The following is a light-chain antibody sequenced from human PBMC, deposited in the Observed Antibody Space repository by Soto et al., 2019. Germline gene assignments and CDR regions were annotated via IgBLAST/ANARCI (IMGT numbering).Light chain of an antibody. Sequence: QSAMTQSPSASGTPGQRVAISCSGADSNIGGNAVNWYHQRPGTAPKLLIHSNNQRPSGVPDRFSGSKSGTSASLVISGLQSGDEADYYCASWDDSLNGWVFGGGTQLTVL. CDR2: SNN. CDR3: ASWDDSLNGWV. J-gene: IGLJ3*02. V-gene: IGLV1-44*01. CDR1: DSNIGGNA.